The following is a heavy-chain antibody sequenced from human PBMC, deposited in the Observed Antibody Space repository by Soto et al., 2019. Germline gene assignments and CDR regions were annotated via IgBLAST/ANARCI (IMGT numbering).Heavy chain of an antibody. V-gene: IGHV3-48*02. Sequence: EVQLVESGGGLLQPGGSLRLSCAASGFTFTSYSINWVRQAPGKGLEWLSFISGNARTIYYADSVKGRFTVSRDNAKNSIYLQMNSLRDEDTAVYYCARDDVPGIAAAFGYWGQGTLVTVSS. D-gene: IGHD6-13*01. CDR3: ARDDVPGIAAAFGY. J-gene: IGHJ4*02. CDR1: GFTFTSYS. CDR2: ISGNARTI.